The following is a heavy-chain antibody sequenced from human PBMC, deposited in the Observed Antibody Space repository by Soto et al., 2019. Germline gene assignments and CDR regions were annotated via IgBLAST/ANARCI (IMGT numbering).Heavy chain of an antibody. Sequence: GESLKISCKGVGYKFGSAWIGWVRQMPGKGLEWMGIIKPGTSDVRYSPSCRGHVTISADEAVSTAYLQWSSLKASDTAMYYCARQLSHICDSWGQGTLVTVSS. D-gene: IGHD3-3*02. CDR3: ARQLSHICDS. V-gene: IGHV5-51*01. J-gene: IGHJ4*02. CDR1: GYKFGSAW. CDR2: IKPGTSDV.